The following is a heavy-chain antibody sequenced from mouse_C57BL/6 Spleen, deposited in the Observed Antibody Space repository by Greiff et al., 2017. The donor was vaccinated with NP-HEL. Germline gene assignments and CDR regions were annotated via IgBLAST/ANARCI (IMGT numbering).Heavy chain of an antibody. CDR2: INPSTGGT. CDR1: GYSFTGYY. V-gene: IGHV1-42*01. Sequence: EVQLQQSGPELVKPGASVKISCKASGYSFTGYYMNWVKQSPEKSLEWIGEINPSTGGTTYTQKFKAKATLTVDKSSSTAYMQLKRLTSEDSAVYYCASTSSGYGGVYFDYWGQGTTLTVSS. J-gene: IGHJ2*01. CDR3: ASTSSGYGGVYFDY. D-gene: IGHD3-2*02.